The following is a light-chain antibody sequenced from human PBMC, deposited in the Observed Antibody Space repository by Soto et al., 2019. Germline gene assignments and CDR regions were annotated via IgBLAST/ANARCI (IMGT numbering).Light chain of an antibody. CDR2: DAS. J-gene: IGKJ5*01. V-gene: IGKV3-11*01. CDR3: QQRDKGQVT. CDR1: QGVXSS. Sequence: IAVTQSAATLSVSPGESATLSCRASQGVXSSFGWYQRRPGQAPRVLTDDASNSANGSPANFSGSGSGTDFTRTITRRAREYCDSYYWQQRDKGQVTFGQGTRLEIK.